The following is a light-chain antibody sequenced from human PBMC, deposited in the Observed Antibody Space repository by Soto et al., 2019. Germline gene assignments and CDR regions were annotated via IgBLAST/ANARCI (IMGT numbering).Light chain of an antibody. V-gene: IGKV1-5*01. J-gene: IGKJ1*01. Sequence: DIQMTQSPSTLSGSVGDRVTITCRASQGISNSLGWYQVRPGKAPKLLIYDVSNLESGVPSRFSGSGSGTEFTLIISSLQSDDFATYYCQEYSSYWTFGQGTKVDIK. CDR1: QGISNS. CDR3: QEYSSYWT. CDR2: DVS.